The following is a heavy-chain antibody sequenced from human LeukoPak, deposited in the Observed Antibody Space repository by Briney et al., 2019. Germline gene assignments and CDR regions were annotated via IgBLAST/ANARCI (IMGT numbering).Heavy chain of an antibody. CDR3: ARDSGGSGVAYYFDY. CDR1: GFTFSSYA. D-gene: IGHD3-10*01. CDR2: ISNSGGST. V-gene: IGHV3-23*01. Sequence: SGGSLRLSCAASGFTFSSYAMNWVRQAPGKGLEWVSSISNSGGSTYYAGSVKGRFTISRDNSKNTLYLQMNSLRAEDTAVYYCARDSGGSGVAYYFDYWGQGTLVTVSS. J-gene: IGHJ4*02.